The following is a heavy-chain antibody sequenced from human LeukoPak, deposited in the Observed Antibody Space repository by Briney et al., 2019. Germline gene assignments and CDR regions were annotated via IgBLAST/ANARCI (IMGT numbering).Heavy chain of an antibody. V-gene: IGHV4-39*01. CDR3: ARRDSSGYHNPLDY. Sequence: SETLSLTCTVSGGSISSSSYYWGWIRQPPGKGLEWIGSIYYSGSTYYNPSLKSRVTISVDTSKNQFSLKLSSVTAADTAVYYYARRDSSGYHNPLDYWGQGTLVTVSS. CDR1: GGSISSSSYY. J-gene: IGHJ4*02. D-gene: IGHD3-22*01. CDR2: IYYSGST.